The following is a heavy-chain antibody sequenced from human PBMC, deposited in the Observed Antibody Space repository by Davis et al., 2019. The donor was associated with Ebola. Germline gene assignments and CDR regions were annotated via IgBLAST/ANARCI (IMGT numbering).Heavy chain of an antibody. CDR3: ARGGSSSWYYGGFRFDP. V-gene: IGHV3-30-3*01. CDR2: ISYDGSSK. CDR1: GFTFSSYA. D-gene: IGHD6-13*01. Sequence: GESLKISCAASGFTFSSYAMHWVRQAPGKGLEWVAVISYDGSSKYYADSVKGRFTISRDNSKNTLYLQMNSLRAEDTAVYYCARGGSSSWYYGGFRFDPWGQGTLVTVSS. J-gene: IGHJ5*02.